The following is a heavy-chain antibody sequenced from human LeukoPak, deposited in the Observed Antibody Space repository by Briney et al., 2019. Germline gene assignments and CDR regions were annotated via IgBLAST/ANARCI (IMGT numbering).Heavy chain of an antibody. CDR3: ARDHYGDPIYGMDV. CDR1: GGTFSSYA. Sequence: ASVKVSCKASGGTFSSYAMHWVRQAPGQRLEWMGWINAGNGNTKYSQKFQGRVTITRDTSASTAYMELSSLRSEDTAVYYCARDHYGDPIYGMDVWGQGTTVTVSS. V-gene: IGHV1-3*01. CDR2: INAGNGNT. D-gene: IGHD4-17*01. J-gene: IGHJ6*02.